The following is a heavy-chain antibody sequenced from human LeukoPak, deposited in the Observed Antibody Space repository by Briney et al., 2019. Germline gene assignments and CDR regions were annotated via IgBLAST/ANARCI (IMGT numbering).Heavy chain of an antibody. CDR1: GFTFSSYW. V-gene: IGHV3-30*03. D-gene: IGHD3-10*01. CDR2: ISYDGSNK. CDR3: ARPRGFYYYYYGMDV. J-gene: IGHJ6*02. Sequence: PGGSLRLSCEVSGFTFSSYWMNWVRQAPGKGLEWVALISYDGSNKFYADSVKGRFTISRDNSKNTLYLQMNSLRAEDTAVYYCARPRGFYYYYYGMDVWGQGTTVTVSS.